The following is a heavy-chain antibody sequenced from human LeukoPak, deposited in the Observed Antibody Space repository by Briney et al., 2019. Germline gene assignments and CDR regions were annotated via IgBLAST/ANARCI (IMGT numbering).Heavy chain of an antibody. CDR1: GFTFSSYA. J-gene: IGHJ4*02. D-gene: IGHD2-2*02. CDR2: ISYDGSNK. Sequence: GGSLRLSRAASGFTFSSYAMHWVRQAPGKGLEWVAVISYDGSNKYYADSVKGRFTISRDNSKNTLYLQMNSLRAEDTAVYYCARGDTEETYYFDYWGQGTLVTVSS. CDR3: ARGDTEETYYFDY. V-gene: IGHV3-30-3*01.